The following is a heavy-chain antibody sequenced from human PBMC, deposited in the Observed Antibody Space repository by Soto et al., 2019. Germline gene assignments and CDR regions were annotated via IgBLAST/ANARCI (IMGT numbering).Heavy chain of an antibody. CDR3: ARESEDLTSNFDY. CDR1: GFAFTRYS. Sequence: GGSLRLSCAASGFAFTRYSMNWVRQAPGKGLEWVSSISSTTNYIYYGDSMKGRFTISRDNGKNSLYLEIHSLRAEDTAVYYCARESEDLTSNFDYWGQGTLVTVSS. CDR2: ISSTTNYI. V-gene: IGHV3-21*06. J-gene: IGHJ4*02.